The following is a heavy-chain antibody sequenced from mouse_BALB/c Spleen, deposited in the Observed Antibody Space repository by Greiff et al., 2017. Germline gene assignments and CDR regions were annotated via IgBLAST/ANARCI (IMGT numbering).Heavy chain of an antibody. Sequence: EVKLQESGGGLVQPGGSLKLSCAASGFTFSSYTMSWVRQTPEKRLEWVAYISSGGSTYYPDSVKGRFTISRDNARNILYLQMSSLRSEDTAMYYCARERQGFDYWGQGTTLTVSS. V-gene: IGHV5-6-5*01. CDR1: GFTFSSYT. J-gene: IGHJ2*01. D-gene: IGHD2-12*01. CDR3: ARERQGFDY. CDR2: ISSGGST.